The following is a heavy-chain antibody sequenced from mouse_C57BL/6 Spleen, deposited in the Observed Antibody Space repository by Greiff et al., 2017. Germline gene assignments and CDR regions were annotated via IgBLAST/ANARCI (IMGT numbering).Heavy chain of an antibody. CDR2: IWWDDDK. Sequence: QVTLKVSGPGILQPSQTLSLTCSFSGFSLSTFGMGVVWIRQPSGKGLEWLARIWWDDDKYYNPALKSRLTISKDTSKNQVFLKIANVDTADTATYYCARIKWISLITTVVADYWGQGTTRTVSS. D-gene: IGHD1-1*01. V-gene: IGHV8-8*01. J-gene: IGHJ2*01. CDR1: GFSLSTFGMG. CDR3: ARIKWISLITTVVADY.